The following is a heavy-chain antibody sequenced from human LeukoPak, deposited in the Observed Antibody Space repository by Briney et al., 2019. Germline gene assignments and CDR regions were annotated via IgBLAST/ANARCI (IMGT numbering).Heavy chain of an antibody. J-gene: IGHJ5*02. V-gene: IGHV3-23*01. CDR2: ISGSGGNT. CDR3: AKGRGAGWFDP. Sequence: QPGGSLRLSCAASGFTFSTYAMSWVRQAPGKGLEWVSTISGSGGNTYYADSVKGRFTISRDNSKNTLYLQTNSLRAEDTAVYYCAKGRGAGWFDPWGQGTLVTVSS. D-gene: IGHD5-12*01. CDR1: GFTFSTYA.